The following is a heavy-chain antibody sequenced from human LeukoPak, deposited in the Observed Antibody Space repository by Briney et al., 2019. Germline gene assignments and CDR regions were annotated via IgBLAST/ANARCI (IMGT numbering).Heavy chain of an antibody. Sequence: SVTLSLTCTVSGGSISGSYWSWIWQPPGKGLEWIGYIYYSGSTNYNPSLKSRVAISVDTSKNQFSLKLSSVTAADTAVYYCARGGAAAENFDYWGQGTLVTVSS. CDR1: GGSISGSY. CDR2: IYYSGST. CDR3: ARGGAAAENFDY. V-gene: IGHV4-59*01. J-gene: IGHJ4*02. D-gene: IGHD6-13*01.